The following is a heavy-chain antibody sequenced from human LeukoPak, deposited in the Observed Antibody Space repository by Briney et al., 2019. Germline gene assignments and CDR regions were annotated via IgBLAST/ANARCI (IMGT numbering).Heavy chain of an antibody. J-gene: IGHJ4*02. CDR2: INHSGST. D-gene: IGHD3-22*01. V-gene: IGHV4-34*01. CDR3: TRPYYYDSSGSPDY. CDR1: GGSFSGYY. Sequence: SETLSLTCAVYGGSFSGYYWSWIRQPPGKGLEWIGEINHSGSTNYNPSLKSRVTISVDTSKNQFSLKLSSVTATDTAVYYCTRPYYYDSSGSPDYWGQGTLVTVSS.